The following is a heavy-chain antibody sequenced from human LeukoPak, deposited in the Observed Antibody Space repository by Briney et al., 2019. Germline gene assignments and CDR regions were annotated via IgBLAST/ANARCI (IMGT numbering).Heavy chain of an antibody. CDR3: ARGVTLIVVVIHDWYFDL. CDR1: GGSFSGYY. D-gene: IGHD3-22*01. J-gene: IGHJ2*01. V-gene: IGHV4-34*01. CDR2: INHSGST. Sequence: SVTLSLTCAVYGGSFSGYYWSWIRQPPGKGLEWIGEINHSGSTNYNPSLKSRVTISVDTSKNQFSLKLSSVTAADTAVYYCARGVTLIVVVIHDWYFDLWGRGTVFTVSS.